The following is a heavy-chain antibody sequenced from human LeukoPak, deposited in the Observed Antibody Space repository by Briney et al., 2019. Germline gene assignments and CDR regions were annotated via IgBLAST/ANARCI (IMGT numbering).Heavy chain of an antibody. J-gene: IGHJ4*02. V-gene: IGHV3-21*01. D-gene: IGHD1-14*01. CDR2: IGPTGTDR. CDR3: ATETIGRHYDY. Sequence: GGSLRLSCAASGFTFSSCGFNWVRQAPGKGLEWVSSIGPTGTDRYYADSVRGRFTISRDNAKNSMYLQMDSLRDGDTAVYYCATETIGRHYDYWGQGTLVTVSS. CDR1: GFTFSSCG.